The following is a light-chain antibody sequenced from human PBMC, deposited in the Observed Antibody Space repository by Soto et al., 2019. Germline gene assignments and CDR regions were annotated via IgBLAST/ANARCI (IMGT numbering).Light chain of an antibody. J-gene: IGKJ4*01. CDR3: QQSSSTPFT. V-gene: IGKV1-39*01. CDR1: QSISNY. Sequence: DIQMTQSPSSLSASVGDRVSITCRASQSISNYLNWYQQTPGKAPKLLIYAASTSQSGVPSRFSGRGSGTYFTLTINNLQPEDFGTYYCQQSSSTPFTFGGGTKVEI. CDR2: AAS.